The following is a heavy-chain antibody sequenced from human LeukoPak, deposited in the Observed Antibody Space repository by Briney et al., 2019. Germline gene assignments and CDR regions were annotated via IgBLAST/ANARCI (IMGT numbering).Heavy chain of an antibody. V-gene: IGHV1-2*06. CDR1: GYTFTGYY. CDR2: INPNSGGT. Sequence: ASVKVSCTASGYTFTGYYMHWVRQAPGQGLEWMGRINPNSGGTNYAQKFQGRVTMTRDTSISTAYMELSRLRSDDTAVYYCARSTAGGDYYYYGMDVWGQGTTVTVSS. CDR3: ARSTAGGDYYYYGMDV. J-gene: IGHJ6*02. D-gene: IGHD1-26*01.